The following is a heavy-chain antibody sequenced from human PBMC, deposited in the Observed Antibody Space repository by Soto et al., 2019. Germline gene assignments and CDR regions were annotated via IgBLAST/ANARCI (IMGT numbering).Heavy chain of an antibody. Sequence: QLQLQESGPGLVKPSETLSLTCTVSGGSISSSSYYWGWIRQPPGKGLEWIGRIYYSGSTYYNPSLKSRFTISVDTSKNQFALKLSSVTAADTAVYYCARRGSSSWYGYWGQGTLVTVSS. CDR1: GGSISSSSYY. D-gene: IGHD6-13*01. J-gene: IGHJ4*02. CDR2: IYYSGST. CDR3: ARRGSSSWYGY. V-gene: IGHV4-39*01.